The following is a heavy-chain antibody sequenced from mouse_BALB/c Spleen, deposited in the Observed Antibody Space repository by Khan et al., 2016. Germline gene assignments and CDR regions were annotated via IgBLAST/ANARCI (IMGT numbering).Heavy chain of an antibody. D-gene: IGHD2-2*01. V-gene: IGHV5-9-4*01. CDR3: AREGLRRRPFDY. CDR2: ISSGGSYT. J-gene: IGHJ2*01. Sequence: EVELVESGGGLVKPGGSLKLSCAASGFTFSSYAMSWVRQSPEKRLEWVAEISSGGSYTYYPDTVTGRFTISRDNAKNTLYLDMSSLRSEDTAMYYCAREGLRRRPFDYWGQGTTLTVSS. CDR1: GFTFSSYA.